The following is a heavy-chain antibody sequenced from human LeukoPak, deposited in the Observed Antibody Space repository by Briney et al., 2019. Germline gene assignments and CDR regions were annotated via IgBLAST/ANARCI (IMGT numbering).Heavy chain of an antibody. Sequence: GGSLRLSCAASGLLFSDYYMTWIRQAPGKGREWVAHITTTSTSTYYADSVRGRFTISRDNDKKSLFLQMNSLRAEDTAVYYCARVRLGVRGFYYHGMDVWGQGTTVTVSS. CDR3: ARVRLGVRGFYYHGMDV. J-gene: IGHJ6*02. CDR2: ITTTSTST. CDR1: GLLFSDYY. V-gene: IGHV3-11*01. D-gene: IGHD3-10*01.